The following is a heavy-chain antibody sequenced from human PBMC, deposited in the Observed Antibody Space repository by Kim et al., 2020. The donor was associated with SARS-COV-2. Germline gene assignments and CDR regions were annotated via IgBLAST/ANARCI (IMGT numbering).Heavy chain of an antibody. CDR2: ISCDGGST. CDR3: AKSGIAAAGGYHYGMD. J-gene: IGHJ6*01. Sequence: GGSLRLSCAASGFTFDDYTMRWVRQAPGKGLEWVSFISCDGGSTYYADSVKGRFTISRDNTKNTLYLQMNSLRTEDTAVYYCAKSGIAAAGGYHYGMD. V-gene: IGHV3-43*01. CDR1: GFTFDDYT. D-gene: IGHD6-13*01.